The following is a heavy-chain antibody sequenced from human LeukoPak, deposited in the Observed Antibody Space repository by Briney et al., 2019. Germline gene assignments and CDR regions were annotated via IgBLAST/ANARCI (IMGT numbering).Heavy chain of an antibody. D-gene: IGHD3-10*01. V-gene: IGHV3-9*01. J-gene: IGHJ4*02. CDR2: ISWNSGSI. CDR3: ARGYYGSGSYYMPFDY. Sequence: PGGSLRLSCAASGFTFSSYSMNWVRQAPGKGLEWVSGISWNSGSIGYADSVKGRFTISRDNAKNSLYLQMNSLRAEDTALYYCARGYYGSGSYYMPFDYWGQGTLVTVSS. CDR1: GFTFSSYS.